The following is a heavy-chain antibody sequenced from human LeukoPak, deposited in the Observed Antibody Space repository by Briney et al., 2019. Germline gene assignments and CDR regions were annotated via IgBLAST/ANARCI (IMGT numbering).Heavy chain of an antibody. Sequence: PGGSLRLSCAASGFIFDDYAMHWVRQAPGKGLEWVSGISWNSGSIGYADSVKGRFTISRDNAKNSLYLQMNSLRAEDTALYYCAKALGYCSSTSCYNWFDPWGQGTLVTVSS. CDR2: ISWNSGSI. CDR1: GFIFDDYA. D-gene: IGHD2-2*01. J-gene: IGHJ5*02. V-gene: IGHV3-9*01. CDR3: AKALGYCSSTSCYNWFDP.